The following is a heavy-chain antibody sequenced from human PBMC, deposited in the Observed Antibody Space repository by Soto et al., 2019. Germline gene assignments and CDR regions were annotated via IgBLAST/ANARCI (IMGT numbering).Heavy chain of an antibody. D-gene: IGHD3-10*01. CDR3: AGDASRFALFYFDF. J-gene: IGHJ4*02. CDR1: GFTFSTND. Sequence: QVRLVESGGGVVQPGRSLRLSCAVSGFTFSTNDMQWVRQAPGKGLEWVAGISYDGSKSSYADSVKGRFTISRDNSKDTLNLQMNGLRVEDAAVYFCAGDASRFALFYFDFWGQGTLVTVSS. CDR2: ISYDGSKS. V-gene: IGHV3-33*01.